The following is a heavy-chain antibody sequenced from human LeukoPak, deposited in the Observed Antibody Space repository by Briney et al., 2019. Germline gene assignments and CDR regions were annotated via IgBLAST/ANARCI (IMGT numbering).Heavy chain of an antibody. D-gene: IGHD3-22*01. CDR3: ARDIDGYDSSGYYQSDAFDI. Sequence: PGGSLRLSCAASGFTFSSYSMNWVRQAPGKGLEWVSSISSSSSYIYYADSVKGRFTISRDNAKNSLYLQMNSLRADDTAVYYCARDIDGYDSSGYYQSDAFDIWGQGTMVTVSS. CDR1: GFTFSSYS. J-gene: IGHJ3*02. CDR2: ISSSSSYI. V-gene: IGHV3-21*04.